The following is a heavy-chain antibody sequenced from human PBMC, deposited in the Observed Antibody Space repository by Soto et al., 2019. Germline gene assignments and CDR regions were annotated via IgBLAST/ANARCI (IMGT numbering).Heavy chain of an antibody. CDR1: SGSISSDYYY. V-gene: IGHV4-30-4*01. CDR3: ARVTESLGVYGMDV. CDR2: IYYSGST. J-gene: IGHJ6*02. Sequence: SETLSLTCTVSSGSISSDYYYWSWIRQPPGKGLEWIGYIYYSGSTFYNPSLKSRVTISVDTSKNQFSLKLSSVTAADTAVYYCARVTESLGVYGMDVWGQGTTVTVSS. D-gene: IGHD3-3*01.